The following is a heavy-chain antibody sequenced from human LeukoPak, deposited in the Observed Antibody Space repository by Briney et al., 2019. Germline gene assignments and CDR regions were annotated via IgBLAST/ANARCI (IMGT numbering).Heavy chain of an antibody. D-gene: IGHD6-6*01. V-gene: IGHV4-39*01. CDR3: ASLPPLYSSSYTPPLHWYFDF. Sequence: SETLSLTCTVSGGSISSSSYYWGWIRQPPGKGLEWIGSIYYSGSTYYNPSLKSRVTISVDTSKNQFSLKLSSVTAADTAVYYCASLPPLYSSSYTPPLHWYFDFWGRGTLVTVSS. CDR2: IYYSGST. CDR1: GGSISSSSYY. J-gene: IGHJ2*01.